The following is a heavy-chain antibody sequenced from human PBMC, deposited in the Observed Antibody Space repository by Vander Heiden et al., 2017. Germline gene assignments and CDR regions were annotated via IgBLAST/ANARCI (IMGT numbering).Heavy chain of an antibody. Sequence: EVQLVESGGGLVQPGRSLRLSCAASGFTFDDYAMHWVRQAPGKGLEWVSGISWNSGSIGYADSVKGRFTSSRDNAKNSLYLQMNSLRAEDTALYYCAKEKDLYYFDYWGQGTLVTVSS. J-gene: IGHJ4*02. CDR1: GFTFDDYA. V-gene: IGHV3-9*01. CDR2: ISWNSGSI. CDR3: AKEKDLYYFDY.